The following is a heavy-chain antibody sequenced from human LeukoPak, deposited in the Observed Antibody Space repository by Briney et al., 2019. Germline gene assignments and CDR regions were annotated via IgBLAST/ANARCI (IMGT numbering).Heavy chain of an antibody. Sequence: GGSLRLSCAASGFTLRSYWMHWVRQAPGKGLVWVSRINSDGSTTSYADSVKGRFTISRDNSKNTLYLQMNSLRAEDTAVYYCAKPYSSGWTTFDYWGQGTLVTVSS. J-gene: IGHJ4*02. V-gene: IGHV3-74*01. CDR1: GFTLRSYW. CDR3: AKPYSSGWTTFDY. CDR2: INSDGSTT. D-gene: IGHD6-19*01.